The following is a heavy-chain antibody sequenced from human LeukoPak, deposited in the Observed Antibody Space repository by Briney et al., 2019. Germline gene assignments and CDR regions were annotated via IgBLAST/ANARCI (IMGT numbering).Heavy chain of an antibody. CDR2: IYYSGST. V-gene: IGHV4-59*01. CDR3: AREEVPHGFDI. J-gene: IGHJ3*02. CDR1: GGSISAYY. Sequence: SETLSLTCTVSGGSISAYYWSWIRQPPGKGLEYIGYIYYSGSTNYNPSLKSRVTMSLDTSKNQFSLKLSSVTAADTAVYYCAREEVPHGFDIWGQGTMVTVSS.